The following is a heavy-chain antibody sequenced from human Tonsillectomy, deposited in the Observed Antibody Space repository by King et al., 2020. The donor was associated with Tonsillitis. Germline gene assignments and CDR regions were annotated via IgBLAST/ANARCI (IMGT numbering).Heavy chain of an antibody. D-gene: IGHD1-1*01. CDR1: GFSVSSLS. CDR2: IYTGDRT. J-gene: IGHJ5*02. V-gene: IGHV3-66*01. Sequence: VQLVESGGGLVQPGGSLRLSCAASGFSVSSLSMSWVRQAPGKGLEWLSLIYTGDRTYYADSVKGRFTISSDNSTNTLYLQMSTLRVEDTAVYYCARTKQRIWFDPWGQGTLVTVSS. CDR3: ARTKQRIWFDP.